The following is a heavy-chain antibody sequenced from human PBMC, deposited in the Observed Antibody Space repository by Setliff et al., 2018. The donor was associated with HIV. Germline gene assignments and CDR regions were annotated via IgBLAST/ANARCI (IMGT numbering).Heavy chain of an antibody. J-gene: IGHJ4*02. Sequence: HPGGSLRLSCAASGFTFDTYWMHWVRQAPGKGLVWVSRVSSDGSSKTYADSVKDRFTISRDNAKNTLYLQMNSLRAEDTGVYYCHSGYDTEEQSYFDYWGQGTLVTVS. CDR1: GFTFDTYW. CDR3: HSGYDTEEQSYFDY. CDR2: VSSDGSSK. D-gene: IGHD5-12*01. V-gene: IGHV3-74*01.